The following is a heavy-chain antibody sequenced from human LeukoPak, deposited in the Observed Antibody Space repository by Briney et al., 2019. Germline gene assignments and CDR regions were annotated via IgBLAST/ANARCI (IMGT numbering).Heavy chain of an antibody. CDR1: GYTFTNYY. CDR3: ARDPIMTTVASLSYWYFDL. Sequence: GASVKVSCNASGYTFTNYYIHWVRQAPGQGLEWMGIINPGGGYTTYAQMFQGRVTMTRDTSTNTVYMYLSSLRSEDTAMYYCARDPIMTTVASLSYWYFDLWGRGTLVTVSS. D-gene: IGHD4-23*01. V-gene: IGHV1-46*01. CDR2: INPGGGYT. J-gene: IGHJ2*01.